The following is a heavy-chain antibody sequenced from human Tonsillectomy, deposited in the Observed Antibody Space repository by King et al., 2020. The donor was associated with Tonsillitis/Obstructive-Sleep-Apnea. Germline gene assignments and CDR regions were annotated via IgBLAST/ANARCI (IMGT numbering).Heavy chain of an antibody. V-gene: IGHV3-48*02. D-gene: IGHD6-6*01. Sequence: EVQLVESGGGLVQPGGSLRLSCAASGFTFSSYSINWVRQAPGKGLELVSYISSSCSTIYYADSVKGRFTISRDNAKNSLYLQMNSLRDEDTAVYYCARDGLVPHWLYSRSYFDYWGQGTLVTVSS. CDR1: GFTFSSYS. CDR2: ISSSCSTI. CDR3: ARDGLVPHWLYSRSYFDY. J-gene: IGHJ4*02.